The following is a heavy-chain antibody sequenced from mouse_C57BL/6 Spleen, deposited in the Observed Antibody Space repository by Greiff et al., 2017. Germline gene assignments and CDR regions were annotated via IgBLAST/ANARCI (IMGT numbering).Heavy chain of an antibody. CDR2: IYPSSGYT. CDR3: ARRITTVVANYAMDY. V-gene: IGHV1-7*01. D-gene: IGHD1-1*01. CDR1: GYTFTSYW. Sequence: QVQLKQSGAELAKPGASVKMSCKASGYTFTSYWMHWVKQRPGQGLEWIGHIYPSSGYTKYNQKFKDKATLTADKSSSTAYMQMSSLTYEYSAVYYCARRITTVVANYAMDYWGQGTSVTVSS. J-gene: IGHJ4*01.